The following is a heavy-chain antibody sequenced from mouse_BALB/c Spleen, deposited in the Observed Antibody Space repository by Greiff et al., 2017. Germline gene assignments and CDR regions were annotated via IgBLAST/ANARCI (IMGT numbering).Heavy chain of an antibody. CDR3: ASQSLMTMDY. D-gene: IGHD2-3*01. Sequence: EVQLVESGGGLVQPGGSLKLSCAASGFTFGSYTMSWVRQTPEKRLEWVAYISNGGGSTYYPDTVKGRFTISRDNAKNTLYLQMSSLKSEDTAMYYCASQSLMTMDYWGQGTSVTVSS. V-gene: IGHV5-12-2*01. CDR2: ISNGGGST. CDR1: GFTFGSYT. J-gene: IGHJ4*01.